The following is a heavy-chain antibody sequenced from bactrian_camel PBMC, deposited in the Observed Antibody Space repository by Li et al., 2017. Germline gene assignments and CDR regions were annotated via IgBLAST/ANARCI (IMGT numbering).Heavy chain of an antibody. CDR1: RDTWSKNC. V-gene: IGHV3S54*01. Sequence: HVQLVESGGDSVQSGASLTLSCVASRDTWSKNCMAWFRQAPGKERERVATISSDGFATNYADSVKGRTTVSRDKNTLYLQMDSLRPEDSARYYCAAGFAMLVRWLLVENEYTSWGQGTQVTVS. D-gene: IGHD6*01. CDR2: ISSDGFAT. J-gene: IGHJ4*01. CDR3: AAGFAMLVRWLLVENEYTS.